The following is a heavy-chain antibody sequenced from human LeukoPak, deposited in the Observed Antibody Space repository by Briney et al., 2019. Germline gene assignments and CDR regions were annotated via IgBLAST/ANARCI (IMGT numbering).Heavy chain of an antibody. D-gene: IGHD3-9*01. CDR2: ISGSGGST. Sequence: PGGTLRLSCAASGFTFSSYGMSWVRQAPGKGLEWVSAISGSGGSTYHADSVKGRFTISRDSSKNTLYLQMNRLRAEDAAVYYCAKPKGRYFDWNDYWGQGTLVTVSS. CDR3: AKPKGRYFDWNDY. J-gene: IGHJ4*02. V-gene: IGHV3-23*01. CDR1: GFTFSSYG.